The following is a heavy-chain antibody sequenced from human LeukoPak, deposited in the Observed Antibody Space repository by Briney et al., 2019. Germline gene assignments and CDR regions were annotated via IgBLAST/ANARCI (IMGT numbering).Heavy chain of an antibody. D-gene: IGHD6-19*01. V-gene: IGHV5-51*01. CDR3: ARLHKAVLSLFYFDY. J-gene: IGHJ4*02. CDR1: GYSFNNYW. CDR2: INPGDSDT. Sequence: GESLKISCKGSGYSFNNYWIGWVRQMPGKGLEWMGIINPGDSDTRYSPSFQGQVTISADKSIRAAYLQWGSLKASDTALYYCARLHKAVLSLFYFDYWGQGTLVTVSS.